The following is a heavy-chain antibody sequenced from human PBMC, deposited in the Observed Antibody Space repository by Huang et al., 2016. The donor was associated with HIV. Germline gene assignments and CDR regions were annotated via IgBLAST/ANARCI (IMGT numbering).Heavy chain of an antibody. V-gene: IGHV1-69*01. CDR2: FIPRLRAP. J-gene: IGHJ4*02. CDR3: AMSLRYQYDSRSYWGRYFDY. D-gene: IGHD3-16*01. Sequence: QVQLEQSGPAVRKPGSSVKVSCQASGGSFSDQIISWVRQAPGQRFEWMGVFIPRLRAPAYAQELKGRVTMTADESTATIYMELYSLTSEDTAVYYCAMSLRYQYDSRSYWGRYFDYWGQGTLVTVSS. CDR1: GGSFSDQI.